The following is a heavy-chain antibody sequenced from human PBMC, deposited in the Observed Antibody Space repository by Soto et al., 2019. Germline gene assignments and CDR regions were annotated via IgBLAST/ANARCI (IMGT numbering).Heavy chain of an antibody. CDR3: ARSSHSGTYGGFDP. Sequence: QIHLVQSGAEVRKPGSSVQVSCKASGGGFSSYAVNWVRQAPGQGLEWMGGVIPLFDTRSYAQKFQGRLTITADESTTTAYMELNSLTSDDTAIYYCARSSHSGTYGGFDPWGQGTLVTVSS. CDR2: VIPLFDTR. CDR1: GGGFSSYA. V-gene: IGHV1-69*01. D-gene: IGHD3-10*01. J-gene: IGHJ5*02.